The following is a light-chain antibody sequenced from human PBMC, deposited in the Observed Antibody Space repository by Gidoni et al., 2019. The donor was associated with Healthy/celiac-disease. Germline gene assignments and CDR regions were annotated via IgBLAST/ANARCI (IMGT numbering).Light chain of an antibody. Sequence: DNQFNQSPSFLSASVGDRVTITCRASQGISSYLDWYQQKQGKAPKLLIYAASTLQGGVPSRFSGSGSGTEFTLTISSLQPEDFATYSCQQLSSSPLTFGPGTKVDIK. CDR2: AAS. CDR3: QQLSSSPLT. CDR1: QGISSY. V-gene: IGKV1-9*01. J-gene: IGKJ3*01.